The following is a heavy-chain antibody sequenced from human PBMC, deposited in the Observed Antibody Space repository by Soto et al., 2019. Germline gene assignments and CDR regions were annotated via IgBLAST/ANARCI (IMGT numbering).Heavy chain of an antibody. D-gene: IGHD5-12*01. CDR3: AKGGRNIVATGFGILDY. Sequence: EVQLVQSGGVVVQPGGSLRLSCAASGFTFDDYTMHWVRQAPGKGLEWVSLISWDGGFTYYADSVKGRFTISRDNSKNSLYLQMNSLRTEDTALYYCAKGGRNIVATGFGILDYWGQETLVTVSS. CDR2: ISWDGGFT. J-gene: IGHJ4*02. CDR1: GFTFDDYT. V-gene: IGHV3-43*01.